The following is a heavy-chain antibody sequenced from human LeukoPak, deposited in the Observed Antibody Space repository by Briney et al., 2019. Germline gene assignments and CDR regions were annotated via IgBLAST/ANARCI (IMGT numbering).Heavy chain of an antibody. D-gene: IGHD1-1*01. CDR3: AKSDGTSYYYYGMDV. J-gene: IGHJ6*02. Sequence: GGSLRLSCAASGFTFSNYAMSWVRQAPGKGLQWASVISGTGGSTYYADSVKGRFTISRDNSKNTLYLQMNSLRAEDTAVYYCAKSDGTSYYYYGMDVWGQGTTVTVSS. CDR1: GFTFSNYA. CDR2: ISGTGGST. V-gene: IGHV3-23*01.